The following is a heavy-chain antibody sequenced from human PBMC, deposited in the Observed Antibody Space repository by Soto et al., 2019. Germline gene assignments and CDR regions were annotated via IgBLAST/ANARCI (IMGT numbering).Heavy chain of an antibody. V-gene: IGHV5-51*01. CDR2: IYPGDSDT. CDR3: ATRRKVVASDAFDI. J-gene: IGHJ3*02. D-gene: IGHD3-22*01. Sequence: XESLKLSCKCSGYSFTSYGIGLVLQMPGKGLEWMGIIYPGDSDTRYSPSFQGQVTISADKSISTAYLQWSSLKASDTAMYYCATRRKVVASDAFDIWGQGTMVTVSS. CDR1: GYSFTSYG.